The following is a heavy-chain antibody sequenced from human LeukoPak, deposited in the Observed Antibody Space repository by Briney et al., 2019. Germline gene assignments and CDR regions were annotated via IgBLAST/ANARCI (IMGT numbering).Heavy chain of an antibody. CDR1: GFTFTSSA. J-gene: IGHJ6*02. CDR3: AARPFSIAVAGPTDLYGMDV. CDR2: IVVGSGNT. Sequence: GTSVKVSCKASGFTFTSSAMQWVRQARGQRLEWIGWIVVGSGNTNYAQKFQERVTITRDMSTSTAYMELCSLRSEDTAVYYCAARPFSIAVAGPTDLYGMDVWGQGTTVTVSS. D-gene: IGHD6-19*01. V-gene: IGHV1-58*02.